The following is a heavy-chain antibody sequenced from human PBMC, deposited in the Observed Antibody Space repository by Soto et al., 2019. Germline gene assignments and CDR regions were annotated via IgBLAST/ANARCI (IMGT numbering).Heavy chain of an antibody. CDR3: AKGGHCSSTSCYFPN. V-gene: IGHV3-23*01. Sequence: EVQLLESGGGLVQPGGSLRLSCAASGVTFSSYAMSWVRQAPGKGLEWVSAISGSGGSTYYADSVKGRFTISRDNSKNTLYLQMNSLRAEDTAVYYCAKGGHCSSTSCYFPNWGQGTLVTVSS. CDR1: GVTFSSYA. J-gene: IGHJ4*02. CDR2: ISGSGGST. D-gene: IGHD2-2*01.